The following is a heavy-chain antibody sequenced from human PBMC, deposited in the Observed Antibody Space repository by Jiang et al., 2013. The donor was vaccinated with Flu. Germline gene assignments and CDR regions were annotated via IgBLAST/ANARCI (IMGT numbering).Heavy chain of an antibody. CDR1: GGSFSGYY. CDR3: ARRIRMVRGLKEQKGYYYYGMDV. V-gene: IGHV4-34*01. D-gene: IGHD3-10*01. Sequence: LLKPSETLSLTCAVYGGSFSGYYWSWIRQPPGKGLEWIGEINHSGSTNYNPSLKSRVTISVDTSKNQFSLKLSSVTAADTAVYYCARRIRMVRGLKEQKGYYYYGMDVWGQGTTVTVSS. CDR2: INHSGST. J-gene: IGHJ6*02.